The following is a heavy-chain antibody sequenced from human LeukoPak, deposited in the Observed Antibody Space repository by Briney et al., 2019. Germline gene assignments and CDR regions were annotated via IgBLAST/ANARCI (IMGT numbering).Heavy chain of an antibody. D-gene: IGHD6-19*01. CDR3: TTGLGSSGWYLAFDI. CDR2: IKTTADDGTT. Sequence: PGGSLRLSCAASGFTFTNAWMSWVRQAPGKGLEWVGRIKTTADDGTTDYPTPVKGRFTISRDDSKNTLSLQMNSLKTEDTAVYYCTTGLGSSGWYLAFDIWGQGTMVTVSS. J-gene: IGHJ3*02. V-gene: IGHV3-15*01. CDR1: GFTFTNAW.